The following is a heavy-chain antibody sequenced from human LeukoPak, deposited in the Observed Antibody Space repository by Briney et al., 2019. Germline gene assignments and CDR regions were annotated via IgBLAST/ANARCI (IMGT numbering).Heavy chain of an antibody. D-gene: IGHD3-10*01. J-gene: IGHJ4*02. Sequence: SETLSLTCTVSGGSISSSSYYWGWIRQPPGKGLEWIGSIYYSGSTYYNPSLKSRVTISVDTSKNQFSLKLSSVTAADTAVYYCARDNTMVRGGAEYWGQGTLVTVSS. CDR3: ARDNTMVRGGAEY. V-gene: IGHV4-39*07. CDR2: IYYSGST. CDR1: GGSISSSSYY.